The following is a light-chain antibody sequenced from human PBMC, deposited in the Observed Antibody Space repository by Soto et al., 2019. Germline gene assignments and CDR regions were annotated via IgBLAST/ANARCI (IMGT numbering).Light chain of an antibody. CDR2: EGS. Sequence: QSALTQPASVSGSPGQSITISCTGTSSDVGAYNLVSWYQHHPGKAPKLLIFEGSKRPSGVPDRFLGSKSGNTASLTVSGLQAEDEADYYCSSYGGTNNLVFGGGTKLTVL. CDR1: SSDVGAYNL. J-gene: IGLJ2*01. CDR3: SSYGGTNNLV. V-gene: IGLV2-8*01.